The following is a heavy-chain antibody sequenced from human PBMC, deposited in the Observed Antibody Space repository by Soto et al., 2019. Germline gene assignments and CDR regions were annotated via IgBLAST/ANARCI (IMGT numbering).Heavy chain of an antibody. V-gene: IGHV1-46*01. CDR3: ARDIPSCGGVCHDAFDI. CDR2: IRPSGGST. D-gene: IGHD2-21*02. Sequence: QVQLVQSGAEVKKPGASVKVSCKASGYTFTSYYMHWVRQAPGQGLEWMGIIRPSGGSTTYAQKVQGRVTMPRDTSTSTVYMELSSLRSEDTAVYYCARDIPSCGGVCHDAFDIWGQGTMVTVSS. CDR1: GYTFTSYY. J-gene: IGHJ3*02.